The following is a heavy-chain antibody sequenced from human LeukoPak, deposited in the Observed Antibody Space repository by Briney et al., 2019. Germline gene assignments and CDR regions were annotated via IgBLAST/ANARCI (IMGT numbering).Heavy chain of an antibody. CDR1: GGSFSGYY. D-gene: IGHD6-13*01. J-gene: IGHJ6*02. Sequence: SETLSLTCAVYGGSFSGYYWSWIRQPPGKGLEWIGEINHSGSTNYNPPLKSRVTISVDTSKNQFSLKLSSVTAADTAVYYCARALGIAAAGTRPYYYYGMDVWGQGTTVTVSS. CDR3: ARALGIAAAGTRPYYYYGMDV. CDR2: INHSGST. V-gene: IGHV4-34*01.